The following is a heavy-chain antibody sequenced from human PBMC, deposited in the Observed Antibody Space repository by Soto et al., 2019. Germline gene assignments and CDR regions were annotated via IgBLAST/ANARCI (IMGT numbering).Heavy chain of an antibody. CDR1: GFSPSTSGVG. D-gene: IGHD4-17*01. CDR2: VYWDDDK. Sequence: QITLKESGPPLVKPTQTLTLTCSFSGFSPSTSGVGMGWIRQPPGKALEWLALVYWDDDKRYSPSLKSRLTITKDTSKHQVVLTLTNMDPVDTATYYCARHTTTSGYFDYWGQGTLVTVSS. V-gene: IGHV2-5*02. J-gene: IGHJ4*02. CDR3: ARHTTTSGYFDY.